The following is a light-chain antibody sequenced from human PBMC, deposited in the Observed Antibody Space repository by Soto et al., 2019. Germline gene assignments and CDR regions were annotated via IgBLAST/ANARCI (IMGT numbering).Light chain of an antibody. CDR3: SSYTTSSTYV. V-gene: IGLV2-14*03. J-gene: IGLJ1*01. CDR2: DVS. Sequence: LTQPASVSGSPGQWITISCTGTSSDVGGYNYVSWYQQHPGKAPKLMIYDVSNRPSGVSNRFSGFKSGNTASLTISGLHAEDEADYYCSSYTTSSTYVFGTGTKVTVL. CDR1: SSDVGGYNY.